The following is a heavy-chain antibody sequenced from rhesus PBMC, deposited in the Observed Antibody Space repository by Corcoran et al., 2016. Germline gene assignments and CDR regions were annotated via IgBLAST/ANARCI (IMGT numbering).Heavy chain of an antibody. CDR2: IRYEGSKK. J-gene: IGHJ4*01. CDR1: GFTFSSYG. Sequence: EVQLVESGGGLVQPGGSLRLSCAASGFTFSSYGMHWFRQAPGKGLEWVAVIRYEGSKKYYADSVKERFTISRDKSKNMLYRQMNNLRVEDMAVYYCGKDRDSSGWLDYWGQGVLVTVSS. D-gene: IGHD6-31*01. V-gene: IGHV3-54*02. CDR3: GKDRDSSGWLDY.